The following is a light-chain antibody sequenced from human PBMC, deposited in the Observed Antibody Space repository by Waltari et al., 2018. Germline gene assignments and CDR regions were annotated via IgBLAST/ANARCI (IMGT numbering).Light chain of an antibody. CDR2: EVS. CDR1: SSDVGGYNY. V-gene: IGLV2-14*01. Sequence: QSALTQPASVSGSPGQSITISCTGTSSDVGGYNYVSWYQQHAGKAPKLMIYEVSNRPSGVSNRFSGSKSGNTASLTISGLQPEDEADYYCSSYTSSSTLVVFGGGTKLTVL. CDR3: SSYTSSSTLVV. J-gene: IGLJ2*01.